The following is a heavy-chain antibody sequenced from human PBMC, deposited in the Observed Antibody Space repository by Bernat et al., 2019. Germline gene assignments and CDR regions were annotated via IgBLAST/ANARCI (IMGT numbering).Heavy chain of an antibody. Sequence: QVQLVQSGAEVKKPGASVKVSCKASGYTFTSYYMHWVRQAPGQGLEWMGIINPSGGSTSYAQKFKGRVTMTRDTSTSTVYMELSSLRSEDTGVYYCARSPRGQYGMDVWGQGTTVTVSS. CDR3: ARSPRGQYGMDV. V-gene: IGHV1-46*01. J-gene: IGHJ6*02. CDR2: INPSGGST. CDR1: GYTFTSYY.